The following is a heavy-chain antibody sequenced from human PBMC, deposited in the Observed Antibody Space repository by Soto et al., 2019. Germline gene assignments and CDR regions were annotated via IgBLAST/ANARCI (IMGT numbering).Heavy chain of an antibody. CDR3: AKDPSNPGIAVAGTDAFDI. J-gene: IGHJ3*02. D-gene: IGHD6-19*01. CDR2: ISASGGST. V-gene: IGHV3-23*01. CDR1: GFTFSTYT. Sequence: GGSLRLSCVASGFTFSTYTMSWVRQAPGKGLEWVSVISASGGSTSYADSVKGRFTISRDNSKNTLYLQMNSLRAEDTAVYYCAKDPSNPGIAVAGTDAFDIWGQGTMVTVSS.